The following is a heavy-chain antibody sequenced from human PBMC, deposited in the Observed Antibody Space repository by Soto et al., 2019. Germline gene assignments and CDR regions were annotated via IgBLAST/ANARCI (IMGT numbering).Heavy chain of an antibody. J-gene: IGHJ6*02. D-gene: IGHD3-10*01. CDR2: IKQDGSEK. V-gene: IGHV3-7*01. Sequence: QAGGSLRLSCAASGFTFSSYWMSWVRQAPGKWLEWVANIKQDGSEKYYVDSVKGRFTISRDNAKNSLYLQMNSLRAEDTAVYYCARDYGSGSYYWGYYYYGMDVWGQGXTVTVYS. CDR3: ARDYGSGSYYWGYYYYGMDV. CDR1: GFTFSSYW.